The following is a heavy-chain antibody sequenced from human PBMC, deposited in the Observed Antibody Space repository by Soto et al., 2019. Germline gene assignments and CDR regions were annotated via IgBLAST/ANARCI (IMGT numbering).Heavy chain of an antibody. Sequence: QAHLVESGGGVAQPGRSLRLSCAASGFTFTSYGMHGVRQAPGTRLGWVAVISYDGGLQHYADSVKGRFTISRDNSKNMVLLQMNSLRAEDTAVYYCVSDRGYGHASVPYSWGQGTLVSVSS. CDR1: GFTFTSYG. CDR2: ISYDGGLQ. V-gene: IGHV3-30*03. CDR3: VSDRGYGHASVPYS. D-gene: IGHD5-18*01. J-gene: IGHJ4*02.